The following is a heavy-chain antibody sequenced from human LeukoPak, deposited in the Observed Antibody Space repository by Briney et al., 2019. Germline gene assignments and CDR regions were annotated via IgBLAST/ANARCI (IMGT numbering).Heavy chain of an antibody. CDR2: MNPNTGRT. V-gene: IGHV1-8*01. CDR1: RFTFSSYD. CDR3: ARLSQTPDYYSSGGYYYLGY. J-gene: IGHJ4*02. Sequence: ASVKVSCKASRFTFSSYDINWVREAAGQGLEWMGWMNPNTGRTGFAQKFQGRLTMTRDTSISTAYMELSSLRSEDTAVYYCARLSQTPDYYSSGGYYYLGYWGQGTPVTVSS. D-gene: IGHD3-22*01.